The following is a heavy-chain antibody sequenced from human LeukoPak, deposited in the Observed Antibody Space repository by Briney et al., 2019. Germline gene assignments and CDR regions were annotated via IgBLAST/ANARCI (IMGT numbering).Heavy chain of an antibody. J-gene: IGHJ4*02. V-gene: IGHV3-23*01. D-gene: IGHD5-18*01. CDR1: GFTFSSYW. CDR2: ISGSGGST. CDR3: AKAYFVQAMDIIDY. Sequence: GGSLRLSCAASGFTFSSYWMSWVRQAPGKGLEWVSVISGSGGSTYYADSVKGRFTISRDNSKNTLYLQMNSLRAEDTAVYYCAKAYFVQAMDIIDYWGQGTLVTVSS.